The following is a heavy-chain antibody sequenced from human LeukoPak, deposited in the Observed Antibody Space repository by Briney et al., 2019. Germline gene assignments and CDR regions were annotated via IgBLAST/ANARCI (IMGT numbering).Heavy chain of an antibody. J-gene: IGHJ4*02. Sequence: PGGSLRLSCAASGFTFSSYAMSWVRQAPGKGLEWVSSISSSSSYIYYADSVKGRFTISRDNAKNSLYLQMNSLRAEDTAVYYCARGDDYVWGSYRHLDYWGQGTLVTVSS. V-gene: IGHV3-21*01. CDR1: GFTFSSYA. D-gene: IGHD3-16*02. CDR2: ISSSSSYI. CDR3: ARGDDYVWGSYRHLDY.